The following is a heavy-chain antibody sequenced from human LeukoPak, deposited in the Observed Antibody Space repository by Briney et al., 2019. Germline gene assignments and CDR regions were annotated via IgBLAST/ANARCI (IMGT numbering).Heavy chain of an antibody. D-gene: IGHD2-2*01. CDR1: GFTFSSYA. CDR3: AKAALGYCSSTSCYSTCDY. CDR2: ISGSGGST. J-gene: IGHJ4*02. V-gene: IGHV3-23*01. Sequence: GGSLRLSCAASGFTFSSYAMSWVRQAPGKGLEWVSAISGSGGSTYYADSVKGRFTISRDNSKNTLYLRMNSLRAEDTAVYYCAKAALGYCSSTSCYSTCDYWGQGTLVTVSS.